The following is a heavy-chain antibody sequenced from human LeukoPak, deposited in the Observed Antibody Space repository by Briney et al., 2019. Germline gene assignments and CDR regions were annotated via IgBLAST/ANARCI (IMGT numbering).Heavy chain of an antibody. J-gene: IGHJ4*02. V-gene: IGHV4-39*01. D-gene: IGHD3-16*01. Sequence: SETLSLTCTVSGGSISSSSFYWGWIRQTPGKGLKWIGSVYYSGSIYYNPSLESRVTLSADTSKNRFSLRLSSVTAADTAVYYCVRQLPYDSIWGSYHHYFDYWGQGTLVTVSS. CDR3: VRQLPYDSIWGSYHHYFDY. CDR2: VYYSGSI. CDR1: GGSISSSSFY.